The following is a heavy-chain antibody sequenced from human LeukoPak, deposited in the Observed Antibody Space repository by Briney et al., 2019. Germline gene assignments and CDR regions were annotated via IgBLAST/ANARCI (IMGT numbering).Heavy chain of an antibody. D-gene: IGHD5-24*01. V-gene: IGHV1-2*02. CDR1: GYTFTGYY. J-gene: IGHJ5*02. Sequence: ASVKVSCKASGYTFTGYYMHWVRRAPGQGLEWMGWINPNSGGTNYAQKFQGRVTMTRDTSISTAYMELSRLRSDDTAVYYCAREVEMATVGWFDPWGQGTLVTVSS. CDR3: AREVEMATVGWFDP. CDR2: INPNSGGT.